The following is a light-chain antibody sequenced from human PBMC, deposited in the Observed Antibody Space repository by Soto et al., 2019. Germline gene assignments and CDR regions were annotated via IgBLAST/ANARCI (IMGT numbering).Light chain of an antibody. CDR3: QQYNSYSPT. CDR2: GAS. Sequence: EIVLTQSPGTLSLSPGERATLSCRASQSVSSSYLAWYQQKPGQAPRLLIYGASSRATRIPDRFSGSGSGTDFTLTISGLQPGDSATYYCQQYNSYSPTFGQGTKVDIK. V-gene: IGKV3-20*01. J-gene: IGKJ1*01. CDR1: QSVSSSY.